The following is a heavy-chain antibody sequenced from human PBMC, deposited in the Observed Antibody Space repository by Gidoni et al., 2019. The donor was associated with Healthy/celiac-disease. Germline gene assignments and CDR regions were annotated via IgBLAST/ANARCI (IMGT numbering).Heavy chain of an antibody. Sequence: QVQLVESGGGVVQPGRSLRLSCAASGFTFSSYGMHWVRQAPGKGLEWVAVISYDGSNKYYADSVKGRFTISRDNSKNTLYLQMNSLRAEDTAVYYCAKDYFLEWLDAFDIWGQGTMVTVSS. CDR1: GFTFSSYG. D-gene: IGHD3-3*01. J-gene: IGHJ3*02. CDR3: AKDYFLEWLDAFDI. CDR2: ISYDGSNK. V-gene: IGHV3-30*18.